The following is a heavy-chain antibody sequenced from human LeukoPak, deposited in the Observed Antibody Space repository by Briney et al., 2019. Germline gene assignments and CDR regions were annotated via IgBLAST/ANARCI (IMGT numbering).Heavy chain of an antibody. CDR2: IYSSGAT. CDR3: ARSPHDYGDYRLDY. D-gene: IGHD4-17*01. CDR1: GGSISSGGYY. V-gene: IGHV4-31*01. J-gene: IGHJ4*02. Sequence: SQTLSLTCTVSGGSISSGGYYWSWIRQPPGKGLEWLGNIYSSGATHYNPSLKSQVAISIDTSKNQFSLNLTSVTAADTAVYYCARSPHDYGDYRLDYWGQGTLVTVSS.